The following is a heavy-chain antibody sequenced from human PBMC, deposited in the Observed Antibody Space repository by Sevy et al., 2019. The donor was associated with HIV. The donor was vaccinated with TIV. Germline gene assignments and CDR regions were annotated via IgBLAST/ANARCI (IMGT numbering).Heavy chain of an antibody. CDR1: GFTFSSYA. CDR3: AKVRAGYYYGSGSYYNAAFDI. CDR2: ISGSGGST. D-gene: IGHD3-10*01. J-gene: IGHJ3*02. Sequence: GGSLRLSCAASGFTFSSYAMSWVRQAPGKGLEWVSAISGSGGSTYYADSVKGRFTISRDNSKNTLYLQMNSLRAEDRAVYYCAKVRAGYYYGSGSYYNAAFDIWGQGTMVTVSS. V-gene: IGHV3-23*01.